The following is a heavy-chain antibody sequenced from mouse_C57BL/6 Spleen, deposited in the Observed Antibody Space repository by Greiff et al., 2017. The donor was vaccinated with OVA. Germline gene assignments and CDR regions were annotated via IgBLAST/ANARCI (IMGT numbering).Heavy chain of an antibody. CDR2: IRLKSDNYAT. CDR1: GFTFSNYW. J-gene: IGHJ4*01. D-gene: IGHD2-5*01. V-gene: IGHV6-3*01. Sequence: EVMLVESGGGLVQPGGSMKLSCVASGFTFSNYWMNWVRQSPEKGLEWVAQIRLKSDNYATHYAESVKGRFTISRDDSKSRVYLQMNNLSAEDTGIYYCTYYSNYEGAMDYWGQGTSVTVSS. CDR3: TYYSNYEGAMDY.